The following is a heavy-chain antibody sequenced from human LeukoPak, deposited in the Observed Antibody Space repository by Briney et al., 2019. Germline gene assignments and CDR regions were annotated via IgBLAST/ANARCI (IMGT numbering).Heavy chain of an antibody. CDR3: ARDQEGFDY. V-gene: IGHV1-46*01. CDR2: IYPRDGST. J-gene: IGHJ4*02. CDR1: GYTFTINY. Sequence: ASVKVSCKASGYTFTINYIHWVRQAPGQGLEWMGMIYPRDGSTSCAQKFQGRVTVTRDTSTSTVHMELSGLRCEDTAVYYCARDQEGFDYWGQGTLVTVSS.